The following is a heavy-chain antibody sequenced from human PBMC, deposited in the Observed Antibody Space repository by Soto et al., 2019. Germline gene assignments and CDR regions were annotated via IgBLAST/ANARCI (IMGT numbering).Heavy chain of an antibody. CDR2: IRSKSYGGTT. CDR1: GFTFGDYT. J-gene: IGHJ3*01. CDR3: SSERGTGTYYYAFDV. D-gene: IGHD1-26*01. V-gene: IGHV3-49*05. Sequence: EVQLVESGGGLVKPGRSLRLSCTGSGFTFGDYTVSWFRQAPGKGLEWLGLIRSKSYGGTTDYAASVKGRFTISREDSKTVAYVQMNSLKIEDTAMYYCSSERGTGTYYYAFDVWGQGTMVTVSS.